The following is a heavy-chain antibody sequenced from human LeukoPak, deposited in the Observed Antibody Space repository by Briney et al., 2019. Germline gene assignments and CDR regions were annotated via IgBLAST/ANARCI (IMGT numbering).Heavy chain of an antibody. V-gene: IGHV1-2*02. D-gene: IGHD1-1*01. CDR2: INPNSGGT. Sequence: ASVKVSCKASGYTFTGYYMHWVRQAPGQGLEWMGWINPNSGGTNYAQKFQGRVTMTRDTSISTAYMELSSLRSEDTAVYYCAASSPQNWKTHEYWGQGTLVTVSS. J-gene: IGHJ4*02. CDR1: GYTFTGYY. CDR3: AASSPQNWKTHEY.